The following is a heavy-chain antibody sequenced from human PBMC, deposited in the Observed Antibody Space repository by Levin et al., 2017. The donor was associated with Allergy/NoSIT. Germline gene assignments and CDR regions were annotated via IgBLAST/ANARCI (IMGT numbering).Heavy chain of an antibody. V-gene: IGHV7-4-1*02. D-gene: IGHD4-23*01. CDR1: GYTFTTYS. CDR2: INTHTGNP. Sequence: ASVKVSCKASGYTFTTYSMNWVRQAPGQGLEWMGWINTHTGNPTYAQGFTGRFVFSLDTSVSTAYLQISSLKTDDTAVYYCARVGKTADYGGNSAGDAFDLWGQGTMVTVSS. J-gene: IGHJ3*01. CDR3: ARVGKTADYGGNSAGDAFDL.